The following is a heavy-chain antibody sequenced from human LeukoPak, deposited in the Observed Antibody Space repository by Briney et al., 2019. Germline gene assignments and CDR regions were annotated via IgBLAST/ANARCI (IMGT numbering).Heavy chain of an antibody. CDR3: AKALLRFLEWFHGLDV. CDR1: GFTFSSYG. V-gene: IGHV3-30*18. CDR2: ISYDGSNK. J-gene: IGHJ6*02. Sequence: PGGSLRLSCAASGFTFSSYGMHWVRQAPGKGLEWVAVISYDGSNKYYAGSVKGRFTISRDNSKNTLYLQMNSLRAEDTAVYYCAKALLRFLEWFHGLDVWGQGTTVTVSS. D-gene: IGHD3-3*01.